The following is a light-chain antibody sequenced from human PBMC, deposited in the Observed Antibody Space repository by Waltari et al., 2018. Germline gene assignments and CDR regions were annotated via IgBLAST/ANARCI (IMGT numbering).Light chain of an antibody. V-gene: IGKV1-39*01. CDR1: QTINNY. CDR3: EQSYSNRALT. Sequence: DIQMTQSPSSLSASVGDTVTITCRASQTINNYLNWYQQKPGKAPKLRVYVASTLQSGVPSRFSGGGSGTDFTLTITSLQPGDFATYYCEQSYSNRALTFCGGTKVEIK. CDR2: VAS. J-gene: IGKJ4*01.